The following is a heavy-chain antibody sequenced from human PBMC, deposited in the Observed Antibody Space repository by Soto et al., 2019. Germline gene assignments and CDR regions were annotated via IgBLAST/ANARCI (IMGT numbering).Heavy chain of an antibody. D-gene: IGHD5-12*01. V-gene: IGHV1-69*12. CDR3: AVGSVDIVPTGMKPFDP. CDR1: GGTFSNYA. CDR2: IIPIFGTA. J-gene: IGHJ5*02. Sequence: QVQRVQSGAEVKKPGSSVKVSCKASGGTFSNYAISWVRQAPGQGLEWMGGIIPIFGTANYAQKFQGRVTITADESRSTAYMELSSLRSEDTAIYYCAVGSVDIVPTGMKPFDPWGQGTLVTVSS.